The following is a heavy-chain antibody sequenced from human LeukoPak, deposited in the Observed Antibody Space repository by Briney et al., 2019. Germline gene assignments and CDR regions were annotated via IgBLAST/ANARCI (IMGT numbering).Heavy chain of an antibody. CDR3: ASGVYSYGYVLDY. D-gene: IGHD5-18*01. V-gene: IGHV1-2*06. CDR1: GYTFTGYY. Sequence: ASVKVSCKASGYTFTGYYMHWVRQAPGQGLEWMGRINPNSGGTNYAQKFQGRVTITADKSTSTAYMELSSLRSEDTAVYYCASGVYSYGYVLDYWGQGTLVTVSS. CDR2: INPNSGGT. J-gene: IGHJ4*02.